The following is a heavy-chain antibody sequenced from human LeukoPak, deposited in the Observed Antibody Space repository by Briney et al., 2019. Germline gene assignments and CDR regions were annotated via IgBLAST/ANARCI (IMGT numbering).Heavy chain of an antibody. Sequence: GASLQISCKGSGSRFTSYWIGWVRQLPGKGLEGMGIIYPGDSDTRYSPSFQGQVTISADKSISTAYLQWSSLKASDTAMYYCARRIDAFDIWGQGTMVTVSS. D-gene: IGHD2-15*01. J-gene: IGHJ3*02. V-gene: IGHV5-51*01. CDR3: ARRIDAFDI. CDR2: IYPGDSDT. CDR1: GSRFTSYW.